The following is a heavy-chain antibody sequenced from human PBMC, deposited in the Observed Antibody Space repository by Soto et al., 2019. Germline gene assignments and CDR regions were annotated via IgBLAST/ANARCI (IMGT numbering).Heavy chain of an antibody. V-gene: IGHV3-23*01. D-gene: IGHD2-15*01. CDR2: ISGSGGSI. J-gene: IGHJ6*02. CDR3: AEVVVAGGVRYYYGMYV. Sequence: EVQLLESGGGLVQPGGSLRLSCAASGFTFSSYAMSWVRQAPGKGLEWVSGISGSGGSIYYADSVKGRFTISRDNSKNTLYLQMKTPRAEDKGGYYCAEVVVAGGVRYYYGMYVWGQGTTVTVSS. CDR1: GFTFSSYA.